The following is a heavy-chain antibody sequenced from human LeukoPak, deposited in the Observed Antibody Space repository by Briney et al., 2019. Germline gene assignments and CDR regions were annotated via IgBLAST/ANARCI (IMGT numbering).Heavy chain of an antibody. CDR3: TKVALYYDFWSGYFSYFDY. Sequence: GGSLRLSCAASGFTLSSSAMSWVRQAPGKGLEWVSAISVSGGSTYFADSVKGRFAISRDNSKNTLYLQMNSLRAEDTAVYYCTKVALYYDFWSGYFSYFDYWGQGTLVTVSS. CDR1: GFTLSSSA. J-gene: IGHJ4*02. D-gene: IGHD3-3*01. CDR2: ISVSGGST. V-gene: IGHV3-23*01.